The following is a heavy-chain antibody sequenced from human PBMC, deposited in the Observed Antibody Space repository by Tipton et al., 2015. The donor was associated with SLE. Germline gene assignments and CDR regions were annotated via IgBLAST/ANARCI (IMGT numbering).Heavy chain of an antibody. CDR1: GFSFAGHA. J-gene: IGHJ6*02. D-gene: IGHD3-3*01. V-gene: IGHV3-23*01. CDR2: INGGGSST. CDR3: AKGLGWSPYYYGMDV. Sequence: SLRLSCAAYGFSFAGHAMSWVRQAPGKGLEWVAGINGGGSSTYYIDSVKGRFSISRDNSGNTPYLQMNSLRAEDTALYFCAKGLGWSPYYYGMDVWGQGTTVTVSS.